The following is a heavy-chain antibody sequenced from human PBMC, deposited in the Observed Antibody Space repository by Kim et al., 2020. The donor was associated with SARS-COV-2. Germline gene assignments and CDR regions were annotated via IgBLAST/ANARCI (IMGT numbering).Heavy chain of an antibody. D-gene: IGHD1-7*01. V-gene: IGHV3-30*03. CDR2: ISYDGSNK. CDR1: GFTFSSYG. J-gene: IGHJ4*01. Sequence: GGSLRLSCAASGFTFSSYGMHWVRQAPGKGLEWVAVISYDGSNKYYADSVKGRFTISRDNSKNTLYLQMNSLRAEDTAVYYCATDSIPYNWNYTPDYWG. CDR3: ATDSIPYNWNYTPDY.